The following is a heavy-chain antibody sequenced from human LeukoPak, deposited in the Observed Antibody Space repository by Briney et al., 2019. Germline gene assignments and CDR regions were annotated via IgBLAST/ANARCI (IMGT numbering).Heavy chain of an antibody. V-gene: IGHV3-11*06. CDR2: ISPSSTYT. J-gene: IGHJ6*02. CDR1: GFSFGDFY. Sequence: GGSLRLSCAASGFSFGDFYMTWIRQAPGKGLEWLSHISPSSTYTNFAGSVKGRFTISRDNANNSLYLQMNSLRAEDTAVYYCVRGHYDMDVWGQGTTVTVSS. CDR3: VRGHYDMDV.